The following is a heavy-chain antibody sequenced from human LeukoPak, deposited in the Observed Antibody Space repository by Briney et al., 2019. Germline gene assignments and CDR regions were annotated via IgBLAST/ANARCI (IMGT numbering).Heavy chain of an antibody. CDR2: IYHSGST. J-gene: IGHJ4*02. CDR3: ASFPAYYYDSSGYK. D-gene: IGHD3-22*01. Sequence: PSQTLSLTCTVPGGSISSGGYYWSWIRQHPGKGLEWIGYIYHSGSTYYNPSLKSRVTISVDRSKNQFSLKLSSVTAADTAVYYCASFPAYYYDSSGYKWGQGTLVTVSS. CDR1: GGSISSGGYY. V-gene: IGHV4-30-2*01.